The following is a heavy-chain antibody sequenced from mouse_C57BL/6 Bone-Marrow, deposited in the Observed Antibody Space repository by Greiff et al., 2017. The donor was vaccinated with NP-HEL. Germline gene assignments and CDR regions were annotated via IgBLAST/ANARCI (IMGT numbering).Heavy chain of an antibody. J-gene: IGHJ1*03. Sequence: QVQLQQSGPGLVQPSQSLSITCTVSGFSLTSYGVHWVRQSPGKGLEWLGVIWSGGSTDYNAAFISRLSISKDNSKSQVFFKMNSLQADDTAIYYCARNCGPYYYVSSYWYFDVWGTGTTVTVSS. CDR1: GFSLTSYG. D-gene: IGHD1-1*01. CDR3: ARNCGPYYYVSSYWYFDV. V-gene: IGHV2-2*01. CDR2: IWSGGST.